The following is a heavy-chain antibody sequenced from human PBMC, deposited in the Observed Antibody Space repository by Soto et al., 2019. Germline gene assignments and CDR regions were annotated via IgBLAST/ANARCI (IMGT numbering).Heavy chain of an antibody. CDR2: ISSRSSYI. J-gene: IGHJ6*02. CDR3: ARDTPTIVVVPAAMRDYYYGMDV. V-gene: IGHV3-21*01. CDR1: GFTFSSYS. D-gene: IGHD2-2*01. Sequence: EVQLVESGGGLVKPGGSLRLSCAASGFTFSSYSMNWVRQAPGKGLEWVSSISSRSSYIYYADSVKGRFTISRDNAKNSLYLQMNSLRAEDTAVYYCARDTPTIVVVPAAMRDYYYGMDVWGQGTTVTVSS.